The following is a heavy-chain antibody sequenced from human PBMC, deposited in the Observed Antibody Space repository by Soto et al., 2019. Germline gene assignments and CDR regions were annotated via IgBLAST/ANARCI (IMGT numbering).Heavy chain of an antibody. Sequence: SVKVSCKASGGTFSSYAISWVRQAPGQGLEWMGGIIPIFGTANYAQKFQGRVTITADESTSTAYMELSSLRSEDTAVYYCARDLGIYDILTGRPIDAFDIWGQGTMVTVSS. D-gene: IGHD3-9*01. V-gene: IGHV1-69*13. CDR1: GGTFSSYA. CDR2: IIPIFGTA. J-gene: IGHJ3*02. CDR3: ARDLGIYDILTGRPIDAFDI.